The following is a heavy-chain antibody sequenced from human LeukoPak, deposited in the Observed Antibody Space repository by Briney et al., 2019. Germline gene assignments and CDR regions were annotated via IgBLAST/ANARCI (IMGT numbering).Heavy chain of an antibody. CDR2: ISGSGDST. CDR3: ARDSSSSDAFDI. D-gene: IGHD6-13*01. CDR1: GLTFSSCA. Sequence: PGGSLRLSCAASGLTFSSCAMGWVRQAPGKGLEWVSTISGSGDSTYYAGSVKGRFTISKDHSKNTLYLQMNSLRAEDTAVYYCARDSSSSDAFDIWGQGTMVTVSS. J-gene: IGHJ3*02. V-gene: IGHV3-23*01.